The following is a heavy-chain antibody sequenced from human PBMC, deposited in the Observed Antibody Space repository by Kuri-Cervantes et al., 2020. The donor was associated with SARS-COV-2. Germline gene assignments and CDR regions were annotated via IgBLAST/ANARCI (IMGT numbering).Heavy chain of an antibody. J-gene: IGHJ6*03. CDR2: IYYSGST. D-gene: IGHD2-2*01. CDR1: GGSISSHY. V-gene: IGHV4-59*11. Sequence: SETLSLTCTVSGGSISSHYWSWIRQPPGKGLEWIGYIYYSGSTNYNPSLESRVTISVDTSKNQFSLKLSSVTAADTAVYYCARGYCSSTSCYSFHWYYYYMDVWGKGTTVTVSS. CDR3: ARGYCSSTSCYSFHWYYYYMDV.